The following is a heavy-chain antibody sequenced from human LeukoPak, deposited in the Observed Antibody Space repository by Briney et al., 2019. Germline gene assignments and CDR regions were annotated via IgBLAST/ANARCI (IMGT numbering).Heavy chain of an antibody. CDR2: ISYDGSNK. CDR1: GFTFSSYG. CDR3: AKDAGSSFDY. D-gene: IGHD3-10*01. Sequence: GGSLRLSCAAPGFTFSSYGMHWVRQAPGKGLEWVAVISYDGSNKYYADSVKGRFTISRDNSKNTLYLQMNSLRAEDTAVYYCAKDAGSSFDYWGQGTLVTVSS. J-gene: IGHJ4*02. V-gene: IGHV3-30*18.